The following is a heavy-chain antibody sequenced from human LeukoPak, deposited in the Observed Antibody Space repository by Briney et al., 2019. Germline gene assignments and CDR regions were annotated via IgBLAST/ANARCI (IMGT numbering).Heavy chain of an antibody. CDR3: ARGSRSWWDFGSRFPYDH. Sequence: GGSLRLSCAASGFTFSDYYMSWIRQAPGKGLEWVAAISEDGTNRNYADSVKGRFTISRDKPKESVYLQMNSLRAEDTAVYYCARGSRSWWDFGSRFPYDHWGQGTLVTVSS. D-gene: IGHD2-8*02. V-gene: IGHV3-11*06. CDR2: ISEDGTNR. J-gene: IGHJ4*02. CDR1: GFTFSDYY.